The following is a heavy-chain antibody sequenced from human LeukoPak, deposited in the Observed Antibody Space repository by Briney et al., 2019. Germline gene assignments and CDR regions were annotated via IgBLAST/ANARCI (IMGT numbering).Heavy chain of an antibody. V-gene: IGHV3-9*01. D-gene: IGHD2-15*01. Sequence: GGSLRLSCAASGFTFDDYAMHWVRQAPGKGLEWVSGISWNSGSIGYADSVKGRFTISRDNAKNPLYLQMNSLRVEDTALYYCAKDSVVAATRGAFDIWGQGTMVTVSS. J-gene: IGHJ3*02. CDR2: ISWNSGSI. CDR3: AKDSVVAATRGAFDI. CDR1: GFTFDDYA.